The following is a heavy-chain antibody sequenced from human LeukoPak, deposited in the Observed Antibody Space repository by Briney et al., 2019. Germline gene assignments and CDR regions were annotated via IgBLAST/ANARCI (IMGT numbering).Heavy chain of an antibody. V-gene: IGHV3-23*01. CDR3: AKDGYNWIAFDD. D-gene: IGHD1-20*01. J-gene: IGHJ4*02. Sequence: HPGGSLRLSCAASGFTLSTYAMHWVPQAPGKGLEWVAYISGTGFTTYYADSVKGRFTISSDSSKNTLFLQMNSLRAEDTAIYYCAKDGYNWIAFDDWGQGTLVAVSS. CDR2: ISGTGFTT. CDR1: GFTLSTYA.